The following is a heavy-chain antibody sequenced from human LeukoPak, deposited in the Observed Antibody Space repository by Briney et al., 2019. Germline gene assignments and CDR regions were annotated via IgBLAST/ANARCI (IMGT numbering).Heavy chain of an antibody. D-gene: IGHD3-16*02. J-gene: IGHJ4*02. CDR3: ARATYYDYVWGSYRYGNFDY. CDR2: IIPIFGTA. V-gene: IGHV1-69*01. CDR1: GGTFSSYA. Sequence: GASVKVSCKASGGTFSSYAISWVRQAPGQGLEWMGGIIPIFGTANYAQKFQGRVTITADESTSTAYMELSSLRSEDTAVYYCARATYYDYVWGSYRYGNFDYWGQGTPVTVSS.